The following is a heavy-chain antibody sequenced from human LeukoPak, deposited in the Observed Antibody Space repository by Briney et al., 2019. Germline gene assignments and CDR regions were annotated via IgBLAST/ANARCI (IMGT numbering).Heavy chain of an antibody. CDR3: ARWFTDY. V-gene: IGHV4-34*01. D-gene: IGHD3-10*01. Sequence: SETLSLTCTVSGGSISSYYWSWIRQPPGKGLEWIGEINHSGSTNYNPSLKSRVTISVDTSKNQFSLKLSSVTAADTAVYYCARWFTDYWGQGTLVTVSS. J-gene: IGHJ4*02. CDR2: INHSGST. CDR1: GGSISSYY.